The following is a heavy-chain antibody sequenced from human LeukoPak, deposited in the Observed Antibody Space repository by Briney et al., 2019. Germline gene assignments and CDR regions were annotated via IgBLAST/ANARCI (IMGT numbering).Heavy chain of an antibody. V-gene: IGHV4-30-2*01. CDR1: GGSISSGGYS. Sequence: SETLSLTCAVSGGSISSGGYSWSWIRQPPGKGLEWIGYIYHSGSTYYNPSIKSRVTISVDRSKNQFSLKLSSVTAADTAVYYCAGGGQLEGFDYWGQGTLVTVSS. CDR2: IYHSGST. CDR3: AGGGQLEGFDY. J-gene: IGHJ4*02. D-gene: IGHD6-6*01.